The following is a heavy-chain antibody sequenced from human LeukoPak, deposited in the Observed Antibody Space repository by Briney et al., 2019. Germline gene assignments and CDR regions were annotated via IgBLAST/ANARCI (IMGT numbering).Heavy chain of an antibody. V-gene: IGHV1-18*01. CDR1: GYTFTSYG. Sequence: AASVKVSCKASGYTFTSYGINWVRQAPGQGLERMGWISTYNGHTSYAQKFQGRVTMTTDTSTSTASMELRSLRSDDTAVYYCARDHAAGWELPLNWFDPWGQGTLVTVSS. CDR2: ISTYNGHT. D-gene: IGHD1-26*01. CDR3: ARDHAAGWELPLNWFDP. J-gene: IGHJ5*02.